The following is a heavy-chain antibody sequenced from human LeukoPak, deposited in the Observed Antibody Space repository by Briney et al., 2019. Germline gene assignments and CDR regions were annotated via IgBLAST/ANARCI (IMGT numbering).Heavy chain of an antibody. D-gene: IGHD3-22*01. CDR1: GGSVSSGSYY. Sequence: PSETLSLTCTVSGGSVSSGSYYWSWIRQPPGKGLEWIGYIYYSGSTNYNPSLKSRVTISVDTSKNQFSRKLTSVTAADTAVYYCARGHSSGRIIDYWGQGTLVTVSS. J-gene: IGHJ4*02. CDR2: IYYSGST. CDR3: ARGHSSGRIIDY. V-gene: IGHV4-61*01.